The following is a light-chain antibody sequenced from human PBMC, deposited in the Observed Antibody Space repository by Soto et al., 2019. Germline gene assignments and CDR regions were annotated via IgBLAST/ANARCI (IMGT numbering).Light chain of an antibody. Sequence: EIVLTQSPGTLSLSPGERATLSCRASQSVSSSYLAWYLQKPGQAPRLLIFGASSRATGIPDRFSGSGSGTDFTLTISRLEPEDFAVYHCQQYGSSRLFTFGPGTKVHIK. J-gene: IGKJ3*01. CDR1: QSVSSSY. CDR2: GAS. V-gene: IGKV3-20*01. CDR3: QQYGSSRLFT.